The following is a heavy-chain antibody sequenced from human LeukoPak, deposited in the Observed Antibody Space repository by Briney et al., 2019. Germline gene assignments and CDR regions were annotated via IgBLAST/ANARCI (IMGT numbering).Heavy chain of an antibody. D-gene: IGHD2-15*01. CDR3: ARDGYCSGGSCYSGAFDI. CDR1: GFTVSSNY. Sequence: GGSLRLSCAASGFTVSSNYMSWVRQAPGKGLEWVSVIYSGGSTYYADSVKGRFTISRDSSKNTLYLQMNSLRAEDTAVYYCARDGYCSGGSCYSGAFDIWGQGTMVTVSS. J-gene: IGHJ3*02. V-gene: IGHV3-53*01. CDR2: IYSGGST.